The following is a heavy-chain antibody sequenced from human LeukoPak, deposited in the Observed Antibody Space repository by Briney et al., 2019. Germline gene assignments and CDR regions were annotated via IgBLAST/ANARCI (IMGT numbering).Heavy chain of an antibody. D-gene: IGHD4-23*01. CDR1: GGSISSYY. J-gene: IGHJ6*03. CDR3: ARASVVYYHMDV. CDR2: IYYSGGT. Sequence: PSETLSLTCTVSGGSISSYYWSWIRQPPGKGLECIGYIYYSGGTNYNPSLKSRVTISVDTSNNQFSLKLSSVTAADTAVYYCARASVVYYHMDVWGKGTTVTVSS. V-gene: IGHV4-59*01.